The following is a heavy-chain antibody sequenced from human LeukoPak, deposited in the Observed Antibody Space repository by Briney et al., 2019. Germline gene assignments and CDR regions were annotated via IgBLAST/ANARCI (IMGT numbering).Heavy chain of an antibody. CDR3: AKDSRPGSAQRTGFDY. D-gene: IGHD3-10*01. CDR2: IKQDGSEK. Sequence: GGSLRLSCAASGFTFSSYWMSWVRQAPGKGLEWVANIKQDGSEKYYVDSVKGRFTISRDNAKNSLYLQINSLRAEDTAVYYCAKDSRPGSAQRTGFDYWGQGTLVTVSS. J-gene: IGHJ4*02. CDR1: GFTFSSYW. V-gene: IGHV3-7*01.